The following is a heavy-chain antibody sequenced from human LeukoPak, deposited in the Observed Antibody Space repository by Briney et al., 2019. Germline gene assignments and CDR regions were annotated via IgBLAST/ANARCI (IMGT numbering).Heavy chain of an antibody. Sequence: GGSLRLFYAASGFTFANCAMSWVRQAPGMGLEWVSAISDSGVGTNYADSVKGRFTNSRDNSKNTVYLEMNSLRAEDTAVYHCAKNGRDDHDKYFFDFWGQGTLVSVSS. J-gene: IGHJ4*02. CDR2: ISDSGVGT. CDR1: GFTFANCA. D-gene: IGHD3-9*01. CDR3: AKNGRDDHDKYFFDF. V-gene: IGHV3-23*01.